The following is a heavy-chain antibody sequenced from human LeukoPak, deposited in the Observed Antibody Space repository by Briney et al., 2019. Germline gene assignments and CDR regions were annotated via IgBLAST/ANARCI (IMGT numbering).Heavy chain of an antibody. V-gene: IGHV4-34*01. CDR1: GGSFSGYY. D-gene: IGHD4/OR15-4a*01. CDR2: INHSGST. J-gene: IGHJ6*03. CDR3: ARDVAMVPYYYYYYYMDV. Sequence: SETLSLTCAVYGGSFSGYYWSWIRQPPGKGLEWIGEINHSGSTNYNPSLKSRVTISVDKSKNQFSLKLSSVTAADTAVYYCARDVAMVPYYYYYYYMDVWGKGTTVTVSS.